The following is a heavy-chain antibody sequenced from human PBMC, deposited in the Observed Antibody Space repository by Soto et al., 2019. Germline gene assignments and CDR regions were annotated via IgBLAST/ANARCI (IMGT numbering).Heavy chain of an antibody. Sequence: KSSETLSLTCTVSGGSISSSSYYWGWIRQPPGKGLEWIGSIYYSGSTYYNPSLKSRVTISVDTSKNQFSLKLSSVTAADTAVYYCARSVAGTLGDFDYWGQGTLVTVSS. CDR3: ARSVAGTLGDFDY. J-gene: IGHJ4*02. D-gene: IGHD6-19*01. CDR1: GGSISSSSYY. CDR2: IYYSGST. V-gene: IGHV4-39*01.